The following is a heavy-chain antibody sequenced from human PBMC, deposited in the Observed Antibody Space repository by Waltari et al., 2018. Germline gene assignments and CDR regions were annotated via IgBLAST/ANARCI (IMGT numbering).Heavy chain of an antibody. CDR1: GYTFTGYY. J-gene: IGHJ6*03. D-gene: IGHD2-15*01. CDR3: ARDGHKVVFDYYYMDV. CDR2: INPNSGGT. Sequence: QVQLVQSGAEVKKPGASVKVSCKASGYTFTGYYMHWVRQAPGQGLEWMGWINPNSGGTNDAQKFQGRVTMTRDTSISTAYMELSRLRSDDTAVYYCARDGHKVVFDYYYMDVWGKGTTVTVSS. V-gene: IGHV1-2*02.